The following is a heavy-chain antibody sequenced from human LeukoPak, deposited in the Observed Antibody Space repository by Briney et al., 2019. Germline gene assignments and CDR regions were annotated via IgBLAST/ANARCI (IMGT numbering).Heavy chain of an antibody. CDR1: GFMFSSYA. Sequence: GGSLRLSCAASGFMFSSYAMGWVRQAPGKGLEWVSIIRGSGGSTFYADSVKGRFTNSRDNSKNTLYLQMNSLRAEDTAVYYCAKDEGLDLWSGYYRYYFDYWGRGALVTVSS. CDR3: AKDEGLDLWSGYYRYYFDY. D-gene: IGHD3-3*01. CDR2: IRGSGGST. J-gene: IGHJ4*02. V-gene: IGHV3-23*01.